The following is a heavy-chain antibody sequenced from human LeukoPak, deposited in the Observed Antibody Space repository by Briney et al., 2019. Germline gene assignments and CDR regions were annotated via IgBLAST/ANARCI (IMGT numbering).Heavy chain of an antibody. CDR2: INPNSGGT. CDR3: ARDSPVTTFDY. CDR1: GYTFTGYY. J-gene: IGHJ4*02. V-gene: IGHV1-2*02. Sequence: ASVKVSCKASGYTFTGYYMHWVRQVPGQGLEWMGWINPNSGGTNYAQKLQGRVTMTTDTSTSTAYMELRSLRSDDTAVYYCARDSPVTTFDYWGQGTLVTVSS. D-gene: IGHD4-17*01.